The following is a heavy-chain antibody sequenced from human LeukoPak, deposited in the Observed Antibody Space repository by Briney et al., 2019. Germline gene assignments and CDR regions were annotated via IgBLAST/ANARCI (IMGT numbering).Heavy chain of an antibody. Sequence: PGGSLRLSCAASGFTVSSNYMSWVRQAPGKGLEWVSYISSSGDITHYADSVKGRFTISRDNAKKSLYLQMNSLRVEDTAVYYCARPSELTPRDAFDLRGQGTMVTVSS. CDR3: ARPSELTPRDAFDL. CDR2: ISSSGDIT. D-gene: IGHD1-7*01. J-gene: IGHJ3*01. V-gene: IGHV3-11*01. CDR1: GFTVSSNY.